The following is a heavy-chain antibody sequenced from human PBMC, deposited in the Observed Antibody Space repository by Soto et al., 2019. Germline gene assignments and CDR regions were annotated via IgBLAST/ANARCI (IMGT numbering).Heavy chain of an antibody. D-gene: IGHD2-21*01. J-gene: IGHJ6*02. CDR1: GFTFSSYA. V-gene: IGHV3-64*01. CDR2: ITSNGGNT. CDR3: ARRIPFGYGMDV. Sequence: EVPLVKSGGGLVQPGGSLRLSCAASGFTFSSYAMHWVRQAPGKGLEYVSVITSNGGNTDYASSVKGRFTISRDNSKNTLYLQMGSLRAEDMAVYYCARRIPFGYGMDVWGQGTTVTVSS.